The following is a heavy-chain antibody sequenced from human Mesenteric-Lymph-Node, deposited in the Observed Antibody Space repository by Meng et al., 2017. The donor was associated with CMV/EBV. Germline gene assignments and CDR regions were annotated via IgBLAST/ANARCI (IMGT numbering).Heavy chain of an antibody. D-gene: IGHD3-9*01. Sequence: QVQFHQWGTGLLKPSGALAVTCAVYGGSFSDYYWNWIRQSPEKGLEWIGEINHSGSTTYNPSFTSRIIISVDTSTNQISLNMSSVTAADTAVYYCARGSSYDILTGYFDYWGQGALVTVSS. CDR2: INHSGST. J-gene: IGHJ4*02. CDR3: ARGSSYDILTGYFDY. V-gene: IGHV4-34*01. CDR1: GGSFSDYY.